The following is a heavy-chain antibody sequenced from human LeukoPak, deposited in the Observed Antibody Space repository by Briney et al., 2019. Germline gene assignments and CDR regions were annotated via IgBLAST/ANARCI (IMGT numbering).Heavy chain of an antibody. CDR2: ISYDGSNK. CDR3: ASYYGSGSYYGGALDY. Sequence: GRSLRLSCAASGFTFSRYGMNWVRHAPGKGLEWVALISYDGSNKYYADSVKGRFTISRDDSKNTLYLQMNSLRAEDTAVYYCASYYGSGSYYGGALDYWGQGTLVTVSS. D-gene: IGHD3-10*01. V-gene: IGHV3-30*03. J-gene: IGHJ4*02. CDR1: GFTFSRYG.